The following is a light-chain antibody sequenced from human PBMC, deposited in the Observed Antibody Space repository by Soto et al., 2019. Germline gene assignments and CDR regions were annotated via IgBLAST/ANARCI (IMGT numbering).Light chain of an antibody. V-gene: IGKV1-5*03. CDR1: QSIGEW. CDR3: QNYDAYPVT. J-gene: IGKJ2*01. CDR2: RAS. Sequence: DIQMTQSPVTLSPSVGDRVAITCRASQSIGEWLAWYQHKPGKAPKLLIYRASHLATGVPSRFSGSGSGTEFTFTLSSLQPDDFGTYYCQNYDAYPVTFGQGTNLEI.